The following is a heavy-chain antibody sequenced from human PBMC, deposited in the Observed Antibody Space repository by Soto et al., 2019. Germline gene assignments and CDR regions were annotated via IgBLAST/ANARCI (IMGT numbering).Heavy chain of an antibody. CDR2: IIPIFGTA. V-gene: IGHV1-69*06. D-gene: IGHD1-26*01. Sequence: QVQLVQSGAEVKKPGSSVKVSCKASGGTFSSYAISWVRQAPGQGLEWMGGIIPIFGTANYAQKFQGRVTITADKSTSTAYMELSSLRSEDTAVYYCARVGTSGSYYRWYFDLWGRGTRVTVSS. J-gene: IGHJ2*01. CDR1: GGTFSSYA. CDR3: ARVGTSGSYYRWYFDL.